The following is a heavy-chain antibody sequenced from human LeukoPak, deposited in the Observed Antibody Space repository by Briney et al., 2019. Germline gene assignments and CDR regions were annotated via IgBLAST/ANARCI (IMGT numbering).Heavy chain of an antibody. Sequence: ASVKVSCKAFGYTFTSNYMHWVRQATGQGLEWMGWMNPNSGNTGYAQKFQGRVTMTRNTSINTAYMELSTLRSEDTAVYYCARGFVRTTVYMDVWGKGTTVTISS. J-gene: IGHJ6*03. V-gene: IGHV1-8*02. CDR3: ARGFVRTTVYMDV. D-gene: IGHD3-10*02. CDR2: MNPNSGNT. CDR1: GYTFTSNY.